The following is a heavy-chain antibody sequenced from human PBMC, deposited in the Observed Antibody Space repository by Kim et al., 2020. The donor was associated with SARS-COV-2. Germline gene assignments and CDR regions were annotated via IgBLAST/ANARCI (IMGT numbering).Heavy chain of an antibody. V-gene: IGHV3-66*01. CDR3: AREPSTYFDY. J-gene: IGHJ4*02. Sequence: TYHADTIKGRFTISGDDSRKTVDLQMNSVRAEDTAVYFCAREPSTYFDYWGQGTLVTVSS. CDR2: T.